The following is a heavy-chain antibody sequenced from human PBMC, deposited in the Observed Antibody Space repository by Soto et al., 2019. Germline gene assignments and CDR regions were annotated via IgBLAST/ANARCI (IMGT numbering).Heavy chain of an antibody. Sequence: PGGSLRLSCAASGFTFSSYGMHWVRQAPGKGLEWVAVISYDGSNKYYADSVKGRFTISRDNSKNTLYLQMNSLRAEDTAVYYCAKARITMIVVPPMYWGQGTLVTVSS. J-gene: IGHJ4*02. V-gene: IGHV3-30*18. CDR3: AKARITMIVVPPMY. CDR2: ISYDGSNK. CDR1: GFTFSSYG. D-gene: IGHD3-22*01.